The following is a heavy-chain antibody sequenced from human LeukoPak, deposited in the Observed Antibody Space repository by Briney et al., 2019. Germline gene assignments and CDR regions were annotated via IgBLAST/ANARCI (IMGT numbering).Heavy chain of an antibody. CDR2: ISAYNGNT. CDR3: ARIDLVYGSGTYYSSYFGF. Sequence: ASVKVSCKASGYTFTSYGISWVRQAPGQGLEWMGWISAYNGNTNYAQKFQGRVTMTTETSTSTAYMELRSLRSDDAAVYYCARIDLVYGSGTYYSSYFGFWGQGTLVTVSS. J-gene: IGHJ4*02. D-gene: IGHD3-10*01. V-gene: IGHV1-18*01. CDR1: GYTFTSYG.